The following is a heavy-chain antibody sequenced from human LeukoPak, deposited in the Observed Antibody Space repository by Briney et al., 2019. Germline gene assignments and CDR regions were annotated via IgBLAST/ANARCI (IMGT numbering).Heavy chain of an antibody. D-gene: IGHD3-22*01. J-gene: IGHJ4*02. Sequence: SETLSLTCAVYGGSFSGYHWSWIRQPPGKGLEWIGEINHSGSTNYNPSLKSRVTISVDTSKNQFSLKLSSVTAADTAVYYCARGISRPDYYDSSGQKFLDYWGQGTLVTVSS. CDR3: ARGISRPDYYDSSGQKFLDY. CDR1: GGSFSGYH. CDR2: INHSGST. V-gene: IGHV4-34*01.